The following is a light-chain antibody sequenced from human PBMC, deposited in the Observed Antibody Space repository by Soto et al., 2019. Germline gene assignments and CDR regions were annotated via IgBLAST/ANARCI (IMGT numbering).Light chain of an antibody. CDR2: EVS. J-gene: IGLJ1*01. CDR3: ISYTSSRTGYG. V-gene: IGLV2-14*03. Sequence: QSALTHPASVSGSPVQSITISCTGTSSDVGGYNYVSWYQQHPGKAPKLMIYEVSNRPPGVSNRFSGSRAGNTPSLTISGLHAAEEPDYSCISYTSSRTGYGFGSGTNVKVL. CDR1: SSDVGGYNY.